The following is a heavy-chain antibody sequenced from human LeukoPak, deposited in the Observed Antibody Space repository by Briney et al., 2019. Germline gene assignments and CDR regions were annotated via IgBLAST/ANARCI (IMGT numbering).Heavy chain of an antibody. D-gene: IGHD6-19*01. CDR3: ARVSSGWYNWFDP. V-gene: IGHV3-74*01. CDR2: INSDGSST. J-gene: IGHJ5*02. CDR1: GFTFSSYW. Sequence: GGSLRLSCAASGFTFSSYWMHWVRHAPGKGLVWVSRINSDGSSTSYADSVKGRFTISRDNAKNTLYLQMNSLRAEDTAVYYCARVSSGWYNWFDPWGQGTLVTVSS.